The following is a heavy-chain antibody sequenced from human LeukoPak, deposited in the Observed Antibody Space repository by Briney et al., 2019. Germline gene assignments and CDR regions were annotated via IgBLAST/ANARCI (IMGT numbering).Heavy chain of an antibody. V-gene: IGHV3-66*01. D-gene: IGHD2-15*01. CDR1: GFTVSSNY. Sequence: GGSLRLSCAASGFTVSSNYMSWVRQAPGKGLEWVSVIYSGGSTYYADSVKGRFTISRDNSKNTLYLQMSSLRAEDTAVYFCARYCSGSICYSGVDYWGQGTLVPVSS. CDR2: IYSGGST. CDR3: ARYCSGSICYSGVDY. J-gene: IGHJ4*02.